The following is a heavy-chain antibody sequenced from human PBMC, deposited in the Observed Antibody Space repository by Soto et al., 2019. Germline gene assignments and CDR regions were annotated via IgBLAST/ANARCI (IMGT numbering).Heavy chain of an antibody. V-gene: IGHV3-33*01. D-gene: IGHD6-19*01. CDR3: ARPLVAPVAGPYYYGMDV. CDR1: GFTFNSYG. J-gene: IGHJ6*02. CDR2: IWYDGNTK. Sequence: GGSLRLSCAASGFTFNSYGFNWVRQAPGKGLEWVAVIWYDGNTKYYADSVKGRFTISRDNLKNTLYLQMNSLTAEDTAVYYCARPLVAPVAGPYYYGMDVWGQGTTVTVSS.